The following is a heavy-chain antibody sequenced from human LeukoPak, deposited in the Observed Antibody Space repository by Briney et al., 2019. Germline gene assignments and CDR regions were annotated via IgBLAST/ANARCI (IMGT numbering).Heavy chain of an antibody. CDR2: INHSGST. V-gene: IGHV4-34*01. CDR3: ARGPPVTTNGMDV. D-gene: IGHD4-17*01. Sequence: PSETLSLTCAVYGGSFSGYYWSWIRQPPGKGLEWIGEINHSGSTNYNPSLKSRVTISVDTSKNQFSLKLSSVTAADTAVYYCARGPPVTTNGMDVWGKGTTVTVSS. J-gene: IGHJ6*04. CDR1: GGSFSGYY.